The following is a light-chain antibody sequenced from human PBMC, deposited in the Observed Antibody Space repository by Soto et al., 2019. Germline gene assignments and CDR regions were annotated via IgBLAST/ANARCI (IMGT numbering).Light chain of an antibody. CDR3: CSYAGSNTLNV. V-gene: IGLV2-11*01. Sequence: QAALTQPRSVYGSPGQSVTISCTGTSSDVGGYNYVSWYQQHPGKAPKLMIYDVSKWPSGVPDRFSGSKSGNTASLTISGLQAEDEADYYCCSYAGSNTLNVFGTGTKVTVL. CDR2: DVS. CDR1: SSDVGGYNY. J-gene: IGLJ1*01.